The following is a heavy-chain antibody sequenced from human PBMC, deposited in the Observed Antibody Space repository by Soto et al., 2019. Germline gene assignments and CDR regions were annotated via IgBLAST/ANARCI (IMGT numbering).Heavy chain of an antibody. J-gene: IGHJ4*02. CDR2: ISYDGIDK. Sequence: PGGSLRLSCAASGFTFSSFGIHWVRQAPGKGLEWVAVISYDGIDKNYGESVKGRFTISRENSKKKVYLQMNSLRAEDTALYYFAKDLREMATIRPDYWGQGILVTVSS. CDR3: AKDLREMATIRPDY. V-gene: IGHV3-30*18. D-gene: IGHD5-12*01. CDR1: GFTFSSFG.